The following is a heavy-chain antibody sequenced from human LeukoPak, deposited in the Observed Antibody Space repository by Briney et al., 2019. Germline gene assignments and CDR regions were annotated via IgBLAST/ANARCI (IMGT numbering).Heavy chain of an antibody. Sequence: GASVKVSCKASGGTFSSYAISWVRQAPGQGLEWMGGIIPIFGTTNYAQRFQGRVTITADKSTSTAYMELSRLRSDDTAVYYCARVLTIFGVEFDYWGQGTLVTVSS. CDR2: IIPIFGTT. V-gene: IGHV1-69*06. CDR1: GGTFSSYA. D-gene: IGHD3-3*01. CDR3: ARVLTIFGVEFDY. J-gene: IGHJ4*02.